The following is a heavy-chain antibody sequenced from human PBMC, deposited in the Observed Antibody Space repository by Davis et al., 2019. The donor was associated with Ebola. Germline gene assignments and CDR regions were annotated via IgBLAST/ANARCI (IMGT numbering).Heavy chain of an antibody. CDR2: IIPILGIA. J-gene: IGHJ6*02. V-gene: IGHV1-69*04. Sequence: SSVKVSCKASGGTFSSYAISWVRQAPGQGLEWMGRIIPILGIANYAQKFQGRVTITADKSTSTAYMELSSLRSEDTAVYYCARAGYCSSTSCFGAYYYYYGMDVWGQGTTVTVSS. D-gene: IGHD2-2*01. CDR1: GGTFSSYA. CDR3: ARAGYCSSTSCFGAYYYYYGMDV.